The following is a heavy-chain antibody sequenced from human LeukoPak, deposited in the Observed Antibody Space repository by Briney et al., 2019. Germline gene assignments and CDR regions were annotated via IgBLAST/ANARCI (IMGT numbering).Heavy chain of an antibody. J-gene: IGHJ4*02. D-gene: IGHD1-1*01. CDR1: GLTFSSYS. Sequence: PGGSLRLSCAGLGLTFSSYSMNWVRQAPGKGLEWVSYISSSSSTIYYADSVKGRFTISRDNAKNSLYLQMNSLRAEDTAVYYCVRGGELENWGQGTLVTVSS. V-gene: IGHV3-48*01. CDR2: ISSSSSTI. CDR3: VRGGELEN.